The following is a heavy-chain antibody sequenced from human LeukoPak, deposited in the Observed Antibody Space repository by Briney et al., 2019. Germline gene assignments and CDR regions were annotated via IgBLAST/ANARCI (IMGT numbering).Heavy chain of an antibody. CDR1: DDSFSSHY. CDR3: ARDLVTVTKGFDI. V-gene: IGHV4-59*11. Sequence: SETLSLTCAVSDDSFSSHYWTWIRQPPGKGLAWIGYISYIGSTNYNPSLKSRVTISIDTSKNQFSLKLSSVTAADTAVYYCARDLVTVTKGFDIWGQGTMVSVSS. D-gene: IGHD4-17*01. CDR2: ISYIGST. J-gene: IGHJ3*02.